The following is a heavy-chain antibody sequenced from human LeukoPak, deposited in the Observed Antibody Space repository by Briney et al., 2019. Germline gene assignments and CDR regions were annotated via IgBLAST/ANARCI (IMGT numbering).Heavy chain of an antibody. J-gene: IGHJ4*02. Sequence: PSETLSLTCTVSGGSISSGSYYWSWIRQPAGKGLEWIGRIYTSGSTNYNPSLKSRVTISVDTSKNQFSLKLSSVTAADTAVYYCARLPALGLSGYARRVNLDYWGQGTLVTVSS. D-gene: IGHD3-22*01. CDR2: IYTSGST. CDR1: GGSISSGSYY. V-gene: IGHV4-61*02. CDR3: ARLPALGLSGYARRVNLDY.